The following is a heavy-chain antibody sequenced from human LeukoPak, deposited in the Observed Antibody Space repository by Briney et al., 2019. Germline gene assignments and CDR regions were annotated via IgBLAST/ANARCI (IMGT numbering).Heavy chain of an antibody. V-gene: IGHV1-8*01. CDR3: ARTPGVYSSSWLERLYNWFDP. J-gene: IGHJ5*02. CDR2: MNPNSGNT. Sequence: ASVKVSCKASGYTFTSYDINWVRQATGQGLEWMGWMNPNSGNTGYAQKFQGRVTMTRNTSISTAYMELSSLRSEDTAVYYCARTPGVYSSSWLERLYNWFDPWGQGTLVTVSS. D-gene: IGHD6-13*01. CDR1: GYTFTSYD.